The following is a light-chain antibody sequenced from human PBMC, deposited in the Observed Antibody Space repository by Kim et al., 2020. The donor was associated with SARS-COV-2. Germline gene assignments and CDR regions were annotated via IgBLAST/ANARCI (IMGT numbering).Light chain of an antibody. Sequence: GQRVTVPCSGSGASIGKNTLNWYQQLPGTAPKLLIYSNNQRPSGVPDRFSGSKSGTSASLAISGLQSEDEADYYCAAWDDSLNARVFGGGTQLTVL. CDR2: SNN. CDR3: AAWDDSLNARV. CDR1: GASIGKNT. V-gene: IGLV1-44*01. J-gene: IGLJ3*02.